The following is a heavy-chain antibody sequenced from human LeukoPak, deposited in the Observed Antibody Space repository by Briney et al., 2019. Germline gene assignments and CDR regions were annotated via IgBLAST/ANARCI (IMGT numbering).Heavy chain of an antibody. CDR3: AASGYSYGYAGYFDY. V-gene: IGHV4-4*02. CDR1: GGSISSSNW. D-gene: IGHD5-18*01. CDR2: INHSGST. Sequence: PSGTLSLTCAVSGGSISSSNWWSWVRQPPGKGLEWIGEINHSGSTNYNPSLKSRVTISVDTSKNQFSLKLSSVTAADTAVYYCAASGYSYGYAGYFDYWGQGTLVTVSS. J-gene: IGHJ4*02.